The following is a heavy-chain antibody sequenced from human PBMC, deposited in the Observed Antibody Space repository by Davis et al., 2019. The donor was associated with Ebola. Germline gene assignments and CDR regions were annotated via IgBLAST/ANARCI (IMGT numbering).Heavy chain of an antibody. Sequence: ASVKVSCKASGYTFTSYYMHWVRQAPGQGLEWMGIINPSGGSTSYAQKLQGRVTMTTDTSTSTAYMELRSLRSDDTAVYYCARSGYYDSSGYCQLWGQGTLVTVSS. D-gene: IGHD3-22*01. CDR2: INPSGGST. V-gene: IGHV1-46*01. J-gene: IGHJ4*02. CDR3: ARSGYYDSSGYCQL. CDR1: GYTFTSYY.